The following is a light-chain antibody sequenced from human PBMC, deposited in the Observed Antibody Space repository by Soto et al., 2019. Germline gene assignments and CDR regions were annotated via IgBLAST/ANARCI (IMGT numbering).Light chain of an antibody. J-gene: IGLJ1*01. CDR1: SSDVGSYNR. Sequence: QSVLTQPHSVSGSPGQSVTISCTGTSSDVGSYNRVSWYQQPPGTVPKVMIYEVTNRPSGVPDRFSGSKSGNTASLTISGLQAEDEADYYCCSYTSGNTYVFGTGTKLTVL. CDR3: CSYTSGNTYV. CDR2: EVT. V-gene: IGLV2-18*02.